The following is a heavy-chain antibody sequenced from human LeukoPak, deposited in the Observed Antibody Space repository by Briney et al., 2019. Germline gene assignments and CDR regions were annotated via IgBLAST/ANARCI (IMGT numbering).Heavy chain of an antibody. CDR3: ARDRYGYCSSTSCPCFDL. CDR1: GGTFSSYA. Sequence: ASVKVSCKASGGTFSSYAISWMRQAPGQGLEWMGGIFPIFGTANYAQKFQGRVTITADESTSTAYMELSSLRSEDTAVYYCARDRYGYCSSTSCPCFDLWGRGTLVTVSS. D-gene: IGHD2-2*01. CDR2: IFPIFGTA. J-gene: IGHJ2*01. V-gene: IGHV1-69*13.